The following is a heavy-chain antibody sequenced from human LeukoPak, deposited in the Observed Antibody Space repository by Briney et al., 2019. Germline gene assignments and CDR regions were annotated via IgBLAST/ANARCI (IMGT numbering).Heavy chain of an antibody. V-gene: IGHV4-61*02. CDR1: GGSISSGSYY. J-gene: IGHJ6*03. D-gene: IGHD2-15*01. Sequence: SETLSLTCTVSGGSISSGSYYWSWIRQPAGKGLEWIGRIYTSGSTNYNPSLKSRLTLSIDTSNNQFSLKLSSVTAADTAVYYCARVRCSGGSCPYYYYYYYMDVWGKGTTVTVSS. CDR2: IYTSGST. CDR3: ARVRCSGGSCPYYYYYYYMDV.